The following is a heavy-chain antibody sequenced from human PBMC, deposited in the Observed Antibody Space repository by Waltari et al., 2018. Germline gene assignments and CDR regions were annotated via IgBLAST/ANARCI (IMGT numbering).Heavy chain of an antibody. V-gene: IGHV1-18*01. J-gene: IGHJ6*02. Sequence: QVQLVQSGAEVKKPGASVKVSCKASGYTFTSYGIRWVRQAPGQGLEWMGWISAYNGNTNYAQKLQGRVTMTTDTSTSTAYMELRSLRSDDTAVYYCARDLRAHYYDVYGMDVWGQGTTVTVSS. CDR3: ARDLRAHYYDVYGMDV. CDR1: GYTFTSYG. CDR2: ISAYNGNT. D-gene: IGHD3-22*01.